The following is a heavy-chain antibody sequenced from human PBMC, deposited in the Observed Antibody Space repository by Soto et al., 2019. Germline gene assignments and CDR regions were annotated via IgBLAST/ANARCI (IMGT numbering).Heavy chain of an antibody. D-gene: IGHD2-2*01. V-gene: IGHV4-39*07. CDR2: IYYSGST. CDR3: ARTDIVVVPAAIGARVFDY. J-gene: IGHJ4*02. CDR1: GCSISSSSYY. Sequence: SETLSLTCNVSGCSISSSSYYWGWIRQPPGKGLEWIGSIYYSGSTYYNPSLKSRVTISVDTSKNQFSLKLSSVTAADTAVYYCARTDIVVVPAAIGARVFDYWGQGTLVTVSS.